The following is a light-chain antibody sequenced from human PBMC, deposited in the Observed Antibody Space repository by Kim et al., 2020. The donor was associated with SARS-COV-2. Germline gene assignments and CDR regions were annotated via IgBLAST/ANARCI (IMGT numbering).Light chain of an antibody. CDR3: QQRSNWLFT. CDR2: DAS. CDR1: QSVSSY. Sequence: LSPGERATLSCRASQSVSSYLAWYQPKPGQAPRLLIYDASNRATGIPARFSGSGSGTDFTLTISSLEPEDFAVYYCQQRSNWLFTFGPGTKVDIK. V-gene: IGKV3-11*01. J-gene: IGKJ3*01.